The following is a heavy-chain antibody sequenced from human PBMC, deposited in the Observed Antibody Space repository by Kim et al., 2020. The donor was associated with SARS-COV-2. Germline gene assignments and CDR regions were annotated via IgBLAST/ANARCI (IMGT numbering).Heavy chain of an antibody. V-gene: IGHV4-39*01. CDR3: ARRASSITGTTGLIDY. J-gene: IGHJ4*02. D-gene: IGHD1-7*01. Sequence: SLKRRVTISGDTSKNQFSLKLSSVTAADTAVYYCARRASSITGTTGLIDYWGQGTLVTVSS.